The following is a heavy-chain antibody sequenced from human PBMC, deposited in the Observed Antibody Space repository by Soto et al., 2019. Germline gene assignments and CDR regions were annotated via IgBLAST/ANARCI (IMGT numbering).Heavy chain of an antibody. J-gene: IGHJ4*02. Sequence: QMQLQESGPGLVKPSETMSLTCTASGASIRNYYWNWIRQPPGKGLEWIGHIYNGESTNYNPSLKSRVTISVDTSKTQLSLKLRSVTAADTAVYYCAQTTGWPGFDYWGQGALVTVSS. V-gene: IGHV4-59*01. D-gene: IGHD6-19*01. CDR3: AQTTGWPGFDY. CDR2: IYNGEST. CDR1: GASIRNYY.